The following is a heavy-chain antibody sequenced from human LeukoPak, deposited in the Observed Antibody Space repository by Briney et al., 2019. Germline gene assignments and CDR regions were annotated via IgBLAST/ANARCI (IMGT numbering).Heavy chain of an antibody. CDR1: GYTFTSYG. V-gene: IGHV1-18*01. Sequence: ASVKVSCKASGYTFTSYGISWVRQAPGQGLEWMGWISAYNGNTNYAQKLQGRVTMTTDTSTSTAYMELRSLRSDDTAVYYCAREAWFGEFSYYYYYMDVWGKGTTVTISS. CDR2: ISAYNGNT. D-gene: IGHD3-10*01. J-gene: IGHJ6*03. CDR3: AREAWFGEFSYYYYYMDV.